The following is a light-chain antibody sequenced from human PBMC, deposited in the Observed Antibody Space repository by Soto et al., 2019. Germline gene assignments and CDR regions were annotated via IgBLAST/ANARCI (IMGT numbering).Light chain of an antibody. V-gene: IGKV1-39*01. CDR2: AAS. CDR3: RRSYSTRWT. J-gene: IGKJ1*01. Sequence: QMTRTPGFQFSVVCFAVTIKCRASQSISSYLNWYQQKPGKAPKLLIYAASSLQSGVPSRFSFIRSGTDFTLTTAIPQPLQIRTYDCRRSYSTRWTFGQGTKVDIK. CDR1: QSISSY.